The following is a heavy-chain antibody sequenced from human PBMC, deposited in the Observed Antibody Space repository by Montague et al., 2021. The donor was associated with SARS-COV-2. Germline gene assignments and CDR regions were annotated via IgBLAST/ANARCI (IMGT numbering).Heavy chain of an antibody. J-gene: IGHJ3*01. Sequence: SLRLSCAASGFAFTTYTLSWVRQAPGKGLEWVSSVTSSVAYLYYTYSXXVLFTISRDNAKNSLYLQMNSLRAEDTAVYYCARDRVLQFFDLDDAFDLWGQGTMVTVSS. CDR3: ARDRVLQFFDLDDAFDL. CDR2: VTSSVAYL. V-gene: IGHV3-21*06. CDR1: GFAFTTYT. D-gene: IGHD3-9*01.